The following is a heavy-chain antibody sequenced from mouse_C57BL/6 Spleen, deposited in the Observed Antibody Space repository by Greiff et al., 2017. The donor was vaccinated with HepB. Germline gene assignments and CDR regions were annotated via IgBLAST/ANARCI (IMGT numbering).Heavy chain of an antibody. CDR2: IYPGDGDT. CDR3: ASYGSSSYYFDY. V-gene: IGHV1-80*01. Sequence: VQLQQSGAELVKPGASVKISCKASGYAFSSYWMNWVKQRPGKGLEWIGQIYPGDGDTNYNGKFKGKATLTADKSSSTAYMQLSSLTSEDSAVYFCASYGSSSYYFDYWGQGTTLTVSS. D-gene: IGHD1-1*01. J-gene: IGHJ2*01. CDR1: GYAFSSYW.